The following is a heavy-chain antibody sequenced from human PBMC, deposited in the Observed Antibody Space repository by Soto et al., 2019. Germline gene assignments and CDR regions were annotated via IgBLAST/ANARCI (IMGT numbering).Heavy chain of an antibody. D-gene: IGHD2-2*01. V-gene: IGHV5-10-1*01. CDR2: IDPSDSYT. J-gene: IGHJ4*02. CDR3: ARHEDIVVVPAALYYFDY. Sequence: GESLKISCKGSGYSFTSYWISWVRQMPGKGLEWMGRIDPSDSYTNYSPSFQGHVTISADKSISTAYLQWSSLKASDTAMYYCARHEDIVVVPAALYYFDYWGQGTLVTVSS. CDR1: GYSFTSYW.